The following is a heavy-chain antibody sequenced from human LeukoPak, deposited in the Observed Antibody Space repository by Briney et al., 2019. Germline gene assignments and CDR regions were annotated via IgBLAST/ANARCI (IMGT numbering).Heavy chain of an antibody. CDR3: ASPPGYSGTNQ. CDR2: ISSSGSYI. D-gene: IGHD1-26*01. J-gene: IGHJ4*02. V-gene: IGHV3-21*01. Sequence: GGSLRLSCAASGFTFSNYSMNWVRQAPGKGLEWVSSISSSGSYIYYADSVKGRFTISRDNAKNSLYLQMNSLRAEDTAVYYCASPPGYSGTNQWGQGTLVTVSS. CDR1: GFTFSNYS.